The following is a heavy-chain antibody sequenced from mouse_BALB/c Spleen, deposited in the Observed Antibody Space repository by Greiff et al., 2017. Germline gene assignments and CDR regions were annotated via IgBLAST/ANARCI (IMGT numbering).Heavy chain of an antibody. CDR3: ARGDGDY. V-gene: IGHV1S137*01. D-gene: IGHD3-3*01. Sequence: VQLQESGAELVRPGVSVKISCKGSGYTFTDYAMHWVKQSHAKSLEWIGVISTYYGDASYNQKFKGKATMTVDKSSSTAYMELTRLTSEDSAIYYCARGDGDYWGQGTTLTVSS. J-gene: IGHJ2*01. CDR1: GYTFTDYA. CDR2: ISTYYGDA.